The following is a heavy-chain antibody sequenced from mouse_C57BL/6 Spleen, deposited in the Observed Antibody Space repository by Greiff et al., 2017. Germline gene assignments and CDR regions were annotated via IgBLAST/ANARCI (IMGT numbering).Heavy chain of an antibody. Sequence: QVQLQQPGAELVKPGASVKMSCKASGYTFTSYWITWVKPRPGQGLEWIGDIYPGSGSTNYNEKFKSKATLTVDTSSSTAYMQLSRLTSEASAVYYCARRGYGNDGEVSFDYWGQGTTLTVSS. V-gene: IGHV1-55*01. CDR3: ARRGYGNDGEVSFDY. CDR1: GYTFTSYW. J-gene: IGHJ2*01. CDR2: IYPGSGST. D-gene: IGHD2-2*01.